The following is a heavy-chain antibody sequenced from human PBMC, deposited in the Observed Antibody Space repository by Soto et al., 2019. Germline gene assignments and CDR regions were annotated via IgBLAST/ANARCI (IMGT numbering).Heavy chain of an antibody. J-gene: IGHJ4*02. CDR3: ARLMRRVGSWDFDY. CDR1: GYTFTSYD. Sequence: ASVKVSCKASGYTFTSYDINWVRRATGQGLEWMGWMNPNSGNTGYAQKFQGRVTMTRNTSISTVYMELSSLRSEDTAVYYCARLMRRVGSWDFDYWGQGTLVTVSS. D-gene: IGHD1-26*01. V-gene: IGHV1-8*01. CDR2: MNPNSGNT.